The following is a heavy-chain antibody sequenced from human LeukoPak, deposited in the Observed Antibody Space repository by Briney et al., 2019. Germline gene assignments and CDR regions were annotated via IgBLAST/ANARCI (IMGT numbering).Heavy chain of an antibody. CDR3: ARRRPSGWYRSDWFDP. J-gene: IGHJ5*02. CDR1: GGSFSGYY. Sequence: PSETLSLTCAVYGGSFSGYYWSWIRQPPGKGLEWIGEINHSGSTNYNPSLKSRVTISVDTSKNQLSLKLSSVTAADTAVYYCARRRPSGWYRSDWFDPWGQGTLVTVSS. D-gene: IGHD6-19*01. V-gene: IGHV4-34*01. CDR2: INHSGST.